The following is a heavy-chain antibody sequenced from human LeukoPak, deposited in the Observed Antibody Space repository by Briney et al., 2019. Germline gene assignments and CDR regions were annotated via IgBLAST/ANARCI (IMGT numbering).Heavy chain of an antibody. V-gene: IGHV4-61*08. Sequence: SETLSLTCTVSGDSISSGGYYWSWIRQPPGKGLEWIGYIYYSGSTNYNPSLKSRVTISVDTSKNQFSLKLSSVTAADTAVYYCARTAYSSSWLVFDYWGQGTLVTVSS. D-gene: IGHD6-13*01. CDR2: IYYSGST. CDR3: ARTAYSSSWLVFDY. CDR1: GDSISSGGYY. J-gene: IGHJ4*02.